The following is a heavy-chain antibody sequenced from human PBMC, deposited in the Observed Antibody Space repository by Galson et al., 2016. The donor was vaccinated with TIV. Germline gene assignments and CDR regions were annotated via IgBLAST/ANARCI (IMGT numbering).Heavy chain of an antibody. CDR1: GFTFSNAW. CDR3: NTVQNWGLDA. D-gene: IGHD7-27*01. J-gene: IGHJ5*02. Sequence: SLRLSCAASGFTFSNAWMSWIRQAPGKGLEWVGRLKSNIDGGTPDYAAPVQGRFIISRDDSRNTMYLQMNDLEAEDTAVYYCNTVQNWGLDAWGQGTLVTVST. CDR2: LKSNIDGGTP. V-gene: IGHV3-15*01.